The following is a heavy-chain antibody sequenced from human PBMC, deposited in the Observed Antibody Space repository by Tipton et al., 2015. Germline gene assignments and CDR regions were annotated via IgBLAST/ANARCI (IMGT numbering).Heavy chain of an antibody. CDR1: GFTFSNYA. CDR3: AGFGGHSA. V-gene: IGHV3-23*01. D-gene: IGHD4-23*01. CDR2: IHGDGTT. J-gene: IGHJ5*02. Sequence: SLRLSCAASGFTFSNYAMSWVRQAPGKGLECVSVIHGDGTTYYADSVKGRFTISTDSSKNTVDLQMNSLRVEDTAVYYCAGFGGHSAWGQGTLVTVSS.